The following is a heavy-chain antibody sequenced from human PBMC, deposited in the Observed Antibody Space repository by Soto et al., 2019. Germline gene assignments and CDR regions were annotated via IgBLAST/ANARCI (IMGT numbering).Heavy chain of an antibody. V-gene: IGHV3-72*01. J-gene: IGHJ5*02. CDR3: ARLWDRWFDA. D-gene: IGHD1-26*01. Sequence: EVQLVESGGGLVQPGGSLRLSCAASGFTFSDHYMEWVRQAPGKGLEWVGRIKHKADGYTTEYAASGEGRFTISRDDSRNSLWLQMNSLKTEDTAVYYCARLWDRWFDAWGQGTLVTVSS. CDR1: GFTFSDHY. CDR2: IKHKADGYTT.